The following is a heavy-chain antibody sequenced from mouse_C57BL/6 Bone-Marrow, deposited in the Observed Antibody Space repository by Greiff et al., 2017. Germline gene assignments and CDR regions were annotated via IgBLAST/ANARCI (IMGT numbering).Heavy chain of an antibody. V-gene: IGHV5-12*01. Sequence: EVQLVESGGGLVQPGGSLKLSCAASGFTFSDYYMYWVRQTPEKRLEWVAYISNGGGSTYYPDTVKGRFTISRDNAKNTLYLQMSRLKSEDTAMYYCAGYAMDYWGQGTSVTVSS. J-gene: IGHJ4*01. CDR2: ISNGGGST. CDR1: GFTFSDYY. CDR3: AGYAMDY.